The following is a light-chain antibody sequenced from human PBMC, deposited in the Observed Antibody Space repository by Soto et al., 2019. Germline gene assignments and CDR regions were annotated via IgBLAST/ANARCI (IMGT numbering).Light chain of an antibody. V-gene: IGLV2-11*01. J-gene: IGLJ1*01. CDR1: SSDVGGYDY. CDR2: DVS. CDR3: CSYAGSNSYV. Sequence: QSALTQPRSVSGSPGQSVTISCAGTSSDVGGYDYVSWFQQHPGKAPKLMIYDVSKWPSGVPDRFSGSKSGNTASLTISGLQADDEADYYCCSYAGSNSYVFGGRTKVTVL.